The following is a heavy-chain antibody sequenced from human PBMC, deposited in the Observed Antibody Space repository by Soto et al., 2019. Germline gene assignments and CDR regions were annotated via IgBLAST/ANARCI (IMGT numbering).Heavy chain of an antibody. Sequence: GGSLRLSCAASGFTFSSYSMNWVRQAPGKGLEWVSSISSSSSYIYYADSVKGRFTISRDNAKNSLYLQMNSLRAEDTAVYYCARSPYGSGSSIVDYWGQGTLVTVSS. J-gene: IGHJ4*02. CDR3: ARSPYGSGSSIVDY. D-gene: IGHD3-10*01. V-gene: IGHV3-21*01. CDR1: GFTFSSYS. CDR2: ISSSSSYI.